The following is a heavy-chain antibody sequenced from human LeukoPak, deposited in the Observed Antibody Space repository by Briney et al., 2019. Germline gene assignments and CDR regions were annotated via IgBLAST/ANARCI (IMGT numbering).Heavy chain of an antibody. CDR1: GFAFSGYS. D-gene: IGHD3-22*01. V-gene: IGHV3-21*01. Sequence: PGGSLRLSCAASGFAFSGYSISWVRQAPGKGLEWVSSISSGSTYIYYADSMKGRLTISRDNAKNSLYLQMNSLRAEDTAVYYCARSSTTYYYDTSSHYWGQGTLVTVSS. CDR3: ARSSTTYYYDTSSHY. J-gene: IGHJ4*02. CDR2: ISSGSTYI.